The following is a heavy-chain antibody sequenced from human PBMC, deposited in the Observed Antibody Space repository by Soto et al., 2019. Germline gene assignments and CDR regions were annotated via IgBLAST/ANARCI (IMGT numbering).Heavy chain of an antibody. J-gene: IGHJ4*02. CDR2: INAGNGNT. CDR3: ARDKRWLQYYFDY. D-gene: IGHD5-12*01. V-gene: IGHV1-3*01. CDR1: GYTFTSYA. Sequence: ASVKVSCKASGYTFTSYAMHWVRQAPGQRLEWMGWINAGNGNTKYSQKFQGRVTITRDTSASTAYMELSSLRSEDTAVYYCARDKRWLQYYFDYWGQGTLVTVSS.